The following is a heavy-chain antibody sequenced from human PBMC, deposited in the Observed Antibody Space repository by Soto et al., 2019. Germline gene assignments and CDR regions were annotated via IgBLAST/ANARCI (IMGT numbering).Heavy chain of an antibody. D-gene: IGHD2-2*01. CDR3: ARGYCSSTSCYGVISGDAFDI. J-gene: IGHJ3*02. CDR1: GGTFSSYA. CDR2: IIPIFGTA. Sequence: QVQLVQSGAEVKKPGSSVKVSCKASGGTFSSYAISWVRQAPGQELEWMGRIIPIFGTANYAQKFQGRVTITADESTSTAYMELSSLRSEDTAVYYCARGYCSSTSCYGVISGDAFDIWGQGTMVTVSS. V-gene: IGHV1-69*01.